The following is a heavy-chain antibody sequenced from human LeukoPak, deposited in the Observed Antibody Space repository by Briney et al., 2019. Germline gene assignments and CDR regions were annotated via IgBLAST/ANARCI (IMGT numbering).Heavy chain of an antibody. CDR3: SLLAVASPQDY. V-gene: IGHV3-48*01. D-gene: IGHD6-19*01. CDR1: GFTVSSNY. J-gene: IGHJ4*02. Sequence: GGSLRLSCAASGFTVSSNYMSWVRQAPGKGLEWVSDISSGGTITYYADSVRGRFTTSRDNAKNLLYLQMHSLRAEDTAIYYCSLLAVASPQDYWGQGTLVTVSS. CDR2: ISSGGTIT.